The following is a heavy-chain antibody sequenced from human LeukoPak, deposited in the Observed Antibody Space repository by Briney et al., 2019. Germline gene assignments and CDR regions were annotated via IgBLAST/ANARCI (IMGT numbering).Heavy chain of an antibody. CDR2: ISGSGGST. D-gene: IGHD5-24*01. CDR1: GFTFSSYA. Sequence: RSGGSLRLSCAASGFTFSSYAMSWVRQAPGKGLEWVSAISGSGGSTYYADSVKGRFTIPRDNSKNTLYLQMNSLRAEDTAVYYCAKDRTSIRLVEMATMVYWGQGTLVTVSS. CDR3: AKDRTSIRLVEMATMVY. V-gene: IGHV3-23*01. J-gene: IGHJ4*02.